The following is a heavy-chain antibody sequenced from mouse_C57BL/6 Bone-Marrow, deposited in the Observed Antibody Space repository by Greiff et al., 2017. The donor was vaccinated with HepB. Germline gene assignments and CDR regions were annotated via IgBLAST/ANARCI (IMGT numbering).Heavy chain of an antibody. CDR3: ARLTGTRDY. V-gene: IGHV5-4*01. J-gene: IGHJ2*01. Sequence: EVQGVESGGGLVKPGGSLKLSCAASGFTFSSYAMSWVRQTPEKRLEWVATISDGGSYTYYPDNVKGRFTISRDNAKNNLYLQMSHLKSEDTAMYYCARLTGTRDYWGQGTTLTVSS. CDR1: GFTFSSYA. D-gene: IGHD4-1*01. CDR2: ISDGGSYT.